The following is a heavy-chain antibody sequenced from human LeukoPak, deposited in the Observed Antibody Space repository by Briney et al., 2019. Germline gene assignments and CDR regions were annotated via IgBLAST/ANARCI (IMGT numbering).Heavy chain of an antibody. CDR2: ISGSGGST. V-gene: IGHV3-23*01. Sequence: GGSLRLSCAASGFTFSSYGTSTVRQAPGKGLEWGSAISGSGGSTYYADSVKGRFTISRDNSKNTLYLQMNSLRAEDTAVYCCAKGQFGDCRYYFGFWGQGTLVTVSS. J-gene: IGHJ4*02. CDR3: AKGQFGDCRYYFGF. CDR1: GFTFSSYG. D-gene: IGHD2-21*02.